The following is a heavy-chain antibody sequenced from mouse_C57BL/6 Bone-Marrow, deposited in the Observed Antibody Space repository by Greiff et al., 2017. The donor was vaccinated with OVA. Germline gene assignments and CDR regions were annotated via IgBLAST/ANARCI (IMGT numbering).Heavy chain of an antibody. V-gene: IGHV1-64*01. D-gene: IGHD2-5*01. CDR1: GYTFTSYW. CDR3: ASWGYYSKGFAY. CDR2: IHPNSGST. J-gene: IGHJ3*01. Sequence: VQLQQPGAELVKPGASVKLSCKASGYTFTSYWMHWVKQRPGQGLEWIGVIHPNSGSTNYNEKFKSKATLTVDKSSSTAYMQLSSLTSEDSAVYYCASWGYYSKGFAYWGQGTLVTVSA.